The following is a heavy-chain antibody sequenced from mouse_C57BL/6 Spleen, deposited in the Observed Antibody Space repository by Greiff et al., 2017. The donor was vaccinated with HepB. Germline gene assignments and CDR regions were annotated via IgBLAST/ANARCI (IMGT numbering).Heavy chain of an antibody. CDR1: GYTFTDYY. Sequence: EVKLQESGPVLVKPGASVKMSCKASGYTFTDYYMNWVKQSHGKSLEWIGVINPYNGGTSYNQKFKGKATLTVDKSSSTAYMERNSLTSEDSAVYYCAKDYYWYFDVWGTGTTVTVSS. J-gene: IGHJ1*03. CDR3: AKDYYWYFDV. CDR2: INPYNGGT. V-gene: IGHV1-19*01. D-gene: IGHD2-4*01.